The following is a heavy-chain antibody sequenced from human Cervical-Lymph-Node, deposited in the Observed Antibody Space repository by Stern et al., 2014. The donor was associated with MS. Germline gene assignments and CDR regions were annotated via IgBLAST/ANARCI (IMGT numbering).Heavy chain of an antibody. CDR2: LYWDDDK. Sequence: QITLKESGPTLVKPTQTLTLTCTFSGLSLSTSGEGVDWIRQPPGKALEWLALLYWDDDKRYSPSLKSRVSLTKDNSKHQVVPTMTNMDPKDTATYYCGHRRVDTAVIYWGQGTLVTVSS. CDR1: GLSLSTSGEG. V-gene: IGHV2-5*02. CDR3: GHRRVDTAVIY. J-gene: IGHJ4*02. D-gene: IGHD5-18*01.